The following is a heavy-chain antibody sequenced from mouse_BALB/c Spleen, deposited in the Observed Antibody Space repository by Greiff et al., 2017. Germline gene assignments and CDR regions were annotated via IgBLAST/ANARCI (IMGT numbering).Heavy chain of an antibody. CDR1: GYTFTSYW. V-gene: IGHV1-5*01. Sequence: VQLQQSGTVLARPGASVKMSCKASGYTFTSYWMHWVKQRPGQGLEWIGAIYPGNSDTSYNQKFKGKAKLTAVTSTSTAYMELSSLTNEDSAVYYCTRGGHYYGYVGAMDYWGQGTSVTVSS. CDR3: TRGGHYYGYVGAMDY. J-gene: IGHJ4*01. CDR2: IYPGNSDT. D-gene: IGHD1-2*01.